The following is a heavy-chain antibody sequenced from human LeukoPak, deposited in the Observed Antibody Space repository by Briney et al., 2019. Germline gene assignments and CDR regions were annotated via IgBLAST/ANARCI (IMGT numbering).Heavy chain of an antibody. J-gene: IGHJ6*02. V-gene: IGHV1-18*01. D-gene: IGHD3-3*01. CDR3: AGSGANDFWSGYYMGGHYYYGMDV. CDR1: GYTFTSYG. CDR2: ISAYNGNT. Sequence: ASVKVSCKASGYTFTSYGISWVRQAPGQGLEWMGWISAYNGNTNYAQKLQGRVTMTTDTSTSTAYMELRSLRSDDTAVYYCAGSGANDFWSGYYMGGHYYYGMDVWGQGTTVTVSS.